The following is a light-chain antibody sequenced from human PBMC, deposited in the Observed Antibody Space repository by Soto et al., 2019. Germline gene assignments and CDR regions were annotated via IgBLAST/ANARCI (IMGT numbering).Light chain of an antibody. Sequence: DVHITQPTSSLSASVGDRVTITCRASQSISTYLNWYQQKPGKAPKLLIYDASSLESGVPSRFSGSGSGTEFTLTISSLQPDDFATYYCQQYNSYWTFGQGTKVDI. J-gene: IGKJ1*01. CDR2: DAS. CDR1: QSISTY. V-gene: IGKV1-5*01. CDR3: QQYNSYWT.